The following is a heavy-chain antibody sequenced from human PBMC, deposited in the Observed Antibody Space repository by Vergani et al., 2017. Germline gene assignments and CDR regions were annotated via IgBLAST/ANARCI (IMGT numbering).Heavy chain of an antibody. J-gene: IGHJ3*02. CDR1: GFTFSSYE. V-gene: IGHV3-48*03. CDR2: ISSSGSTI. CDR3: ARAPGPGAFDI. Sequence: EVQLVESGGGLVQPGGPLRLSCAASGFTFSSYEMNWVRQAPGKGLEWVSYISSSGSTIYYADSVKGRFTISRDNAKNSLYLQMNSLRAEDTAVYYCARAPGPGAFDIWGQGTMVTVSS.